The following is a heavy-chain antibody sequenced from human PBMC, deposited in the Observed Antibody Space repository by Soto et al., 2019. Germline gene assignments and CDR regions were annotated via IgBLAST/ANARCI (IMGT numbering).Heavy chain of an antibody. D-gene: IGHD3-22*01. CDR2: IYHSGST. CDR1: GGSISSSNW. Sequence: SETLSLTCAVSGGSISSSNWWSWVRQPPGKGLEWIGEIYHSGSTNYNPSLKSRATISVDKSKNQFSLKLNSVTAADTAVYYCASNQDFYDISGYYYWVQGTLVT. J-gene: IGHJ4*02. V-gene: IGHV4-4*02. CDR3: ASNQDFYDISGYYY.